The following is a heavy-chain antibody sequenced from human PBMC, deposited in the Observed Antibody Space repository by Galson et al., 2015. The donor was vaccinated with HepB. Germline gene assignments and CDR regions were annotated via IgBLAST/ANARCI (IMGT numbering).Heavy chain of an antibody. CDR2: IYYTGSA. V-gene: IGHV4-39*02. J-gene: IGHJ4*02. D-gene: IGHD4-17*01. Sequence: ATLSLTCTVSGGPLSTSFYWGWIRQPPGKGLERIGSIYYTGSAYYNPSLKSRVAISVDPSKHHFPLKLNAVTATDAAVYYCARETNGDYDGPFDFWGQGTLVTVSS. CDR3: ARETNGDYDGPFDF. CDR1: GGPLSTSFY.